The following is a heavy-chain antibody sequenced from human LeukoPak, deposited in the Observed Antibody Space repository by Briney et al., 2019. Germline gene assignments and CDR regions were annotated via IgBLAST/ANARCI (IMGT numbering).Heavy chain of an antibody. CDR1: GGSISSYY. V-gene: IGHV4-59*01. J-gene: IGHJ4*02. CDR2: IYCSGNT. CDR3: ARSGALTGYLY. Sequence: SETLSLTCTVSGGSISSYYWSWIRQPPGEGLEWIGYIYCSGNTNYNPSLKSRVTISVDTSKNQFSLKLSSVTAADTAVYYCARSGALTGYLYWGQGTLVTVSS. D-gene: IGHD3-9*01.